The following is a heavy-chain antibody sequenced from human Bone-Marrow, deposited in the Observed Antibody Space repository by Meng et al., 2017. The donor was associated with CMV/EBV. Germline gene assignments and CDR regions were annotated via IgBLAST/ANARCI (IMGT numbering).Heavy chain of an antibody. Sequence: SEPLSLTCAVYGGSFSGYYWSWIRQPPGKGLEWIGEINHSGSTNYNPSLKSRVTISVDTSKNQFSLKLSSVTAADTAVYYCARGRYSGYDDYWGQGTLVTVSS. J-gene: IGHJ4*02. D-gene: IGHD5-12*01. CDR3: ARGRYSGYDDY. V-gene: IGHV4-34*01. CDR1: GGSFSGYY. CDR2: INHSGST.